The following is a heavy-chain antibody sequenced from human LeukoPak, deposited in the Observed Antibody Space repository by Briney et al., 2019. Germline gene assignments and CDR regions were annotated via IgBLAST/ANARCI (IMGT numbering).Heavy chain of an antibody. V-gene: IGHV3-23*01. CDR1: GFTFSSYA. D-gene: IGHD5-24*01. CDR3: ARDPRDDYTPRGI. CDR2: ISGSGGST. J-gene: IGHJ3*02. Sequence: GGSLRLSCAASGFTFSSYAMSWVRQAPGKGLEWVSAISGSGGSTYYADSVKGRFTISRDNSKNTVYLQMNSLRDEDTAVYYCARDPRDDYTPRGILGQGTMVTVSS.